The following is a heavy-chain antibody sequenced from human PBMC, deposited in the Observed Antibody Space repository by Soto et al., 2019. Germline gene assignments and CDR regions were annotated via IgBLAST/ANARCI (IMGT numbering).Heavy chain of an antibody. CDR2: IIPIFGTA. CDR1: GGTFSSYA. Sequence: QVQLVQSGAEVKKPGSSVKVSCKASGGTFSSYAISWVRQAPGQGLEWMGGIIPIFGTANYAQKFQGRVTITADDXTXXAHTELSSLRSEDTAVYYCARGIGIAVPVEGSFDSLGQGTLVTVSS. J-gene: IGHJ4*02. D-gene: IGHD6-19*01. CDR3: ARGIGIAVPVEGSFDS. V-gene: IGHV1-69*12.